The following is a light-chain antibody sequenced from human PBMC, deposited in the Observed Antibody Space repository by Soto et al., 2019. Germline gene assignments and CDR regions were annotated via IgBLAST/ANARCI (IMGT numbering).Light chain of an antibody. CDR1: SSDIGTNT. V-gene: IGLV1-44*01. J-gene: IGLJ2*01. CDR2: SSN. CDR3: AAWDDSLNGVV. Sequence: QSVLTQPPSASGTPGQRVTISCSGSSSDIGTNTVNWYQQLPGTAPKLLIYSSNQRPSGVPDRFSGSKSGTSASLAISGLQSEDEADYYCAAWDDSLNGVVFGGGTKFTVL.